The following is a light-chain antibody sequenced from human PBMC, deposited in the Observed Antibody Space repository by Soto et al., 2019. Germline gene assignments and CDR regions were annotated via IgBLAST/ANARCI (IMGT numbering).Light chain of an antibody. CDR2: AAS. V-gene: IGKV1-39*01. CDR1: QSISSY. CDR3: QQSYSTPYT. Sequence: DIQMTQSPSSLSASVGDRVTITCRASQSISSYLNWYQQKPGKAPKLLIYAASSLQSGVPSRFSGSGSGTDLTLTTSSLQPEDFATYYCQQSYSTPYTFGLGTKLEIK. J-gene: IGKJ2*01.